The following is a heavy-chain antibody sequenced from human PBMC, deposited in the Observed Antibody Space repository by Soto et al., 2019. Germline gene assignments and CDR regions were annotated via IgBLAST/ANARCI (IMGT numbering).Heavy chain of an antibody. Sequence: GGSLRLSCAASGFTFSSYAMHWVRQAPGKGLEWVAVISYDGSNKYYADSVKGRFTISRDNSKHTLYLQMNSLRAEDTAVYYCARGPITGSFFDYWGQGTLVTVSS. V-gene: IGHV3-30-3*01. J-gene: IGHJ4*02. D-gene: IGHD1-20*01. CDR3: ARGPITGSFFDY. CDR1: GFTFSSYA. CDR2: ISYDGSNK.